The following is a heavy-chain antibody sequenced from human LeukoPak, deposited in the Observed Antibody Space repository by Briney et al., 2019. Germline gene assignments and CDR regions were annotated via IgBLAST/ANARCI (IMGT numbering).Heavy chain of an antibody. CDR1: GGSFSGYY. CDR3: ARQGGYRGYSYGSPRTWWFDP. Sequence: SETLSLTCAVYGGSFSGYYWSWIRQPPGKGLEWIGEINHSGSTNYNPSLKSRVTISVGTSKNQFSLKLSSVTAADTAVYYCARQGGYRGYSYGSPRTWWFDPWGQGTLVTVSS. V-gene: IGHV4-34*01. D-gene: IGHD5-18*01. CDR2: INHSGST. J-gene: IGHJ5*02.